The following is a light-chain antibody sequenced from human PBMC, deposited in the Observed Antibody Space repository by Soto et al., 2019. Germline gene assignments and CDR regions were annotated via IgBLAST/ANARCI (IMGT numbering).Light chain of an antibody. Sequence: QSVLTQPPSASGTPGQRVTISCSGSSSNIGSNYVFWYQHLPGTAPKLPIYRNNQRPSGVPDRFSGSKSGTSASLAISGLRSADETDYYCAAWDDGLSGVVFGGGTKLTVL. CDR2: RNN. CDR3: AAWDDGLSGVV. V-gene: IGLV1-47*01. J-gene: IGLJ2*01. CDR1: SSNIGSNY.